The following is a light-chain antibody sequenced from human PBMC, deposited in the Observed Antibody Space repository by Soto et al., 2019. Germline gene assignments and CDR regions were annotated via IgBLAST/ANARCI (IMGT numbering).Light chain of an antibody. Sequence: DIVMTQSPATLSVSPGARATLSCRASQSVSSDLAWYQQNPGQAPRLLIYGASSRATDIPDRFSGRGSGPDFTLTISRLEPKDFAVYYSQQYANSPRTFGQGTKVDI. V-gene: IGKV3-20*01. CDR1: QSVSSD. CDR3: QQYANSPRT. J-gene: IGKJ1*01. CDR2: GAS.